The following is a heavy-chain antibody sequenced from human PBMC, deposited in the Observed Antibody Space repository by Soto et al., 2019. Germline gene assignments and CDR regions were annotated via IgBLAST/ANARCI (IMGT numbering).Heavy chain of an antibody. J-gene: IGHJ4*02. CDR3: AREGGSYFDN. V-gene: IGHV1-69*06. D-gene: IGHD3-10*01. CDR1: GGTLINYA. Sequence: QVQLVQSGAEVKKPGSSVKVSCKASGGTLINYAISWVRQAPGQGLEWMGGIIPMFGTTNYAQKFQGRVTFIADKSTSTVYMELSSLRSKDTALYFCAREGGSYFDNWGQGTLVTVSS. CDR2: IIPMFGTT.